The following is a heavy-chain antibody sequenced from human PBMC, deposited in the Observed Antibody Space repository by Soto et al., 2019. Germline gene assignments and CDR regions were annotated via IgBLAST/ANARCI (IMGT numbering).Heavy chain of an antibody. Sequence: GSLRLSCAASGFTLSSHDMYWVRQATGKSLEWVSAMGIGGDTYYPASVKGRFSISRQNAKNSLYLQMNNLRAGDTAVYYCARGPGSPRYYNGMDVWGQGTTVTVSS. J-gene: IGHJ6*02. CDR2: MGIGGDT. CDR1: GFTLSSHD. V-gene: IGHV3-13*01. CDR3: ARGPGSPRYYNGMDV. D-gene: IGHD3-10*01.